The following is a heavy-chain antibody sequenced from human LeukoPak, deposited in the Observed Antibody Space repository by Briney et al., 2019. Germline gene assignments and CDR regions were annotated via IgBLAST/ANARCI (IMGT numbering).Heavy chain of an antibody. D-gene: IGHD3-10*01. CDR1: GGYISSGSYY. J-gene: IGHJ6*03. CDR3: ARQGMVRGLGDYYYMDV. Sequence: PSETLSLTCTVSGGYISSGSYYWSWIRQPAGKGLEWIGRIYTSGSTNYNPSLKSRVTISADMSNNQFSLKLSSVTAADTAVYYCARQGMVRGLGDYYYMDVWGKGTTVTISS. V-gene: IGHV4-61*02. CDR2: IYTSGST.